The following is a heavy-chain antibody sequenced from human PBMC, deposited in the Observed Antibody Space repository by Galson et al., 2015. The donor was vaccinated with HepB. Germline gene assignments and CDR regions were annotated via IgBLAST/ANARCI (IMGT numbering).Heavy chain of an antibody. CDR1: GFTFSNYA. V-gene: IGHV3-23*01. D-gene: IGHD3-22*01. J-gene: IGHJ5*02. CDR2: VSGSGGKT. Sequence: SLRLSCAASGFTFSNYAMNWIRQAPEKGLEWFSSVSGSGGKTYNADSVKGRFVISRDNSKNTLYLQMNSLRAEDTAVYYCAKDLAPYYSVNSERWFDPWGQGTLVTVSS. CDR3: AKDLAPYYSVNSERWFDP.